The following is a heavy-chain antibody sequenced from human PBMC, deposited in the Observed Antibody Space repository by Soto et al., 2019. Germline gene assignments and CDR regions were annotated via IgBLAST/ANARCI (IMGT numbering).Heavy chain of an antibody. Sequence: SETLSLTCTVSGGSISSYYWSWIRQPPGKGLEWIGYIYYNGSTNYNPSLKSRVTISVDTSKNQFSLKLRSVTAADTAVYYCAREYTPMAYNWFDPWGQGTQVTVS. V-gene: IGHV4-59*01. CDR3: AREYTPMAYNWFDP. CDR2: IYYNGST. J-gene: IGHJ5*02. D-gene: IGHD5-18*01. CDR1: GGSISSYY.